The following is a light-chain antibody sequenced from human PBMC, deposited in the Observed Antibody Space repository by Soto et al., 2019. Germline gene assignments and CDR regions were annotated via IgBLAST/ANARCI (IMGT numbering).Light chain of an antibody. CDR3: QQYGSSRT. Sequence: EIVMTQSPATLSVSPGERATLSCRASQSVSSYLAWYQQKPGQAPRLLIYGASSRATGIPDRFSGSGYGTDFTLTISRLEPEHFAVYYCQQYGSSRTFGQGTKVDIK. CDR2: GAS. CDR1: QSVSSY. V-gene: IGKV3-20*01. J-gene: IGKJ1*01.